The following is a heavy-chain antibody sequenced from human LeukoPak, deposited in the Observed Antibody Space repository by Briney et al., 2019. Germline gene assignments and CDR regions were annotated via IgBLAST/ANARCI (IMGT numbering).Heavy chain of an antibody. CDR3: ASSSSAYSDAFDI. CDR1: GYTFTRYG. D-gene: IGHD3-22*01. V-gene: IGHV1-18*01. Sequence: ASVKVSCKASGYTFTRYGINWARQAPGQGLEWMGWISAYNGNTNYAQKVQGRVTMTTDTSTSTAYMELRSLRSDDTAVYYCASSSSAYSDAFDIWGQGTVVTVSS. J-gene: IGHJ3*02. CDR2: ISAYNGNT.